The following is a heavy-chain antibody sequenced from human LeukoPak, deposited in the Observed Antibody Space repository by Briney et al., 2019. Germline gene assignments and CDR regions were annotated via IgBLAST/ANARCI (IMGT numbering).Heavy chain of an antibody. V-gene: IGHV1-18*01. CDR1: GYTFTSYG. CDR2: ISAYNGNT. J-gene: IGHJ6*03. Sequence: ASVKVSCKASGYTFTSYGISWVRQAPGQGLEWMGWISAYNGNTNYAQKLQGRVTMTTDTSTSTAYMELRSLRSDDTAVYYCARGTNGDSYYYYYCMDVWGKGTTVTVSS. CDR3: ARGTNGDSYYYYYCMDV. D-gene: IGHD2-8*01.